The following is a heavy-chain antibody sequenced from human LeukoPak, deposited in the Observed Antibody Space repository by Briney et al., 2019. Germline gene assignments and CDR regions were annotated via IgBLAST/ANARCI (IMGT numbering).Heavy chain of an antibody. CDR2: IGSSGDTI. Sequence: PGGSLRLSCAASGFSFRSYEMNWVRQAPGKGLEWASYIGSSGDTIYYADFVRGRFTSSRDNAKNSLYLQMNSLRAEDTAVYYCARAGYYYDSSGYTSFDYWGQGILVTVPS. D-gene: IGHD3-22*01. J-gene: IGHJ4*02. CDR3: ARAGYYYDSSGYTSFDY. V-gene: IGHV3-48*03. CDR1: GFSFRSYE.